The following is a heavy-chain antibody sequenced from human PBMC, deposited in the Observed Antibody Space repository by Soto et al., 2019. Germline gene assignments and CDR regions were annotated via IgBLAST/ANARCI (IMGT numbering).Heavy chain of an antibody. CDR1: GGSISSYY. CDR3: AASIINDYGLY. CDR2: IYYSGNT. D-gene: IGHD4-17*01. Sequence: QVHLQESGPGLVQPSETLSLTCIVSGGSISSYYWNWIRQSPGKGLEWIGYIYYSGNTNYNPSLKSRVNISVDTSKNQFSLKLSSVTAADTAVYYCAASIINDYGLYWGQGTLVTVSS. V-gene: IGHV4-59*01. J-gene: IGHJ4*02.